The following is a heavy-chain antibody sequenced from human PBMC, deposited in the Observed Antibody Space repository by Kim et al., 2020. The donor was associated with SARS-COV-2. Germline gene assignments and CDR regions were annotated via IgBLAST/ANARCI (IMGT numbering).Heavy chain of an antibody. CDR3: AKEPQHPVRFLEWLPGYYYDMDV. V-gene: IGHV3-30*18. Sequence: GRSLRLSCAASGFTFSSYGMHWVRQAPGKGLERVAVISYDGSNKYYADSVKGRFTISRDNSKNTLYLQMNSLRAEDTAVYYCAKEPQHPVRFLEWLPGYYYDMDVWGQGTTVTVSS. CDR1: GFTFSSYG. J-gene: IGHJ6*02. D-gene: IGHD3-3*01. CDR2: ISYDGSNK.